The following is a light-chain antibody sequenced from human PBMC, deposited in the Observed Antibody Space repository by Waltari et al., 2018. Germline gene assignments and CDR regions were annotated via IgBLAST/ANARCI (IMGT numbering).Light chain of an antibody. CDR1: QSISGC. J-gene: IGKJ4*01. CDR3: QQTYSAPLN. V-gene: IGKV1-39*01. Sequence: DIQMTQSPSSLSASVGDRVTITCRASQSISGCLNWYQQKPGKAPKLLIYGASRLQSWVPSRFSGSGSGTDFTLTISSLQPEDFATYYCQQTYSAPLNFGGGTKVEIK. CDR2: GAS.